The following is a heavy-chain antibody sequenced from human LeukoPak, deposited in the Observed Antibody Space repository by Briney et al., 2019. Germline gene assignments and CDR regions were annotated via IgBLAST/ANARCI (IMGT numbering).Heavy chain of an antibody. J-gene: IGHJ4*02. V-gene: IGHV4-39*07. CDR1: GFTFSSYS. CDR3: ARGVVTARGYYLDY. Sequence: GSLRLSCAASGFTFSSYSMNWVRQAPGKGLEWIGSIYYSGSTYYNPSLKSRVTISVDTSKNQFSLKLNSVTAADTAVYYCARGVVTARGYYLDYWGQGTLVTVSS. D-gene: IGHD2-2*01. CDR2: IYYSGST.